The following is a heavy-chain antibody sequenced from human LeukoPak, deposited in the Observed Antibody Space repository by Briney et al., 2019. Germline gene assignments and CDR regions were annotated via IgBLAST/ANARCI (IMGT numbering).Heavy chain of an antibody. CDR2: IYYSGST. CDR3: AREVRDGYNYIDY. Sequence: SQTLSLTCTLSGGSISSGDYYWSWVRQPPGKGLEWIGYIYYSGSTYYNPSLKSRVIISVDTSKNQFSLKLSSVTAADTAVYYCAREVRDGYNYIDYWGQGTLVTLSS. J-gene: IGHJ4*02. V-gene: IGHV4-30-4*01. CDR1: GGSISSGDYY. D-gene: IGHD5-24*01.